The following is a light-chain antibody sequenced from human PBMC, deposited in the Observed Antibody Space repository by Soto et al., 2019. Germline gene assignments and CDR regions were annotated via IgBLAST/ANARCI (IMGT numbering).Light chain of an antibody. V-gene: IGKV3-15*01. CDR1: QNITSN. J-gene: IGKJ4*01. Sequence: DIVMTQSPATLSVSPGERATLSCRASQNITSNLAWYQQKPGQAPRLLIYGPSSRATGIPARFSGSGSGTEFTLTISSLQSEDLAVYYCQQYNNWPLTFGGGTKLEIK. CDR3: QQYNNWPLT. CDR2: GPS.